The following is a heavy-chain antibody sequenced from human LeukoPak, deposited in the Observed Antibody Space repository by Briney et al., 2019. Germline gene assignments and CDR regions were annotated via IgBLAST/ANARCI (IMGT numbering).Heavy chain of an antibody. CDR1: GGSINDAS. Sequence: PSETLSLTCTVSGGSINDASWNWIRKPPGQGLELIGYIYHSGGTNYNPSLKSRVTISLDTSKNQFSLKLSSVTAADTAVYYCARVGTYYRSLDSWGQGTLVTVSS. V-gene: IGHV4-59*01. D-gene: IGHD3-10*01. CDR2: IYHSGGT. J-gene: IGHJ4*02. CDR3: ARVGTYYRSLDS.